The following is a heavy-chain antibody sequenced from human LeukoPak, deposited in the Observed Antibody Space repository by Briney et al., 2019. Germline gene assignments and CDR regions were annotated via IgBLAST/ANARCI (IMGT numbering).Heavy chain of an antibody. J-gene: IGHJ6*02. D-gene: IGHD6-13*01. CDR3: MRGQSSGTWSAYSYAMDV. Sequence: GGSLRLSCAASGFKFSDYYMSWIRQAPGKELEWVSYISSSSSTIYYADSAKGRFTISRDNAKNSLDLQMNSLRADDTAVYYCMRGQSSGTWSAYSYAMDVWGQGTTVIVSS. V-gene: IGHV3-11*01. CDR2: ISSSSSTI. CDR1: GFKFSDYY.